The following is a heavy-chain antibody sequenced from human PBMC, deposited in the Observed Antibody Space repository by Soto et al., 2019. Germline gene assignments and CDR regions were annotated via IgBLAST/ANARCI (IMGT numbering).Heavy chain of an antibody. J-gene: IGHJ6*02. Sequence: QVQLVQSGAEVKEPGDSVRVSCEAPGYTFTASYIPWVRQAPGQGLGGMGWSNTKFGDTTYAQDFQGRVSMTRDMSISTVYLELSRLTSDDTAIYYCARNMDYYYGPGSGNGHGFWGQGTTVTVFS. CDR3: ARNMDYYYGPGSGNGHGF. D-gene: IGHD3-10*01. CDR2: SNTKFGDT. V-gene: IGHV1-2*02. CDR1: GYTFTASY.